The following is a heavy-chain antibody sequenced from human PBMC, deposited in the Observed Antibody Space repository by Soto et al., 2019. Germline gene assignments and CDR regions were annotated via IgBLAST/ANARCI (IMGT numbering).Heavy chain of an antibody. Sequence: GGSLRLSCAASGFTFSSYGLHRVRQAPGKELEWVAVIWYDGSNKYYADSVKGRFTISRDNSKNTLYLQMNSLRAEDTAVYYCARDGPLTYCGGDCYPAGYYFDYWGQGTLVTVSS. CDR3: ARDGPLTYCGGDCYPAGYYFDY. CDR1: GFTFSSYG. D-gene: IGHD2-21*02. J-gene: IGHJ4*02. CDR2: IWYDGSNK. V-gene: IGHV3-33*01.